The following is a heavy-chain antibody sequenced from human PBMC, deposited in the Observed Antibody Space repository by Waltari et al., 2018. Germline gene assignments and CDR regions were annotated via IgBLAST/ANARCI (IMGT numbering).Heavy chain of an antibody. CDR1: GFTFSDYA. CDR3: AKDLGGTDWSHYFDS. Sequence: EVQLLESGGGFAPPGGSLRLSCAASGFTFSDYAMSWVRQAPGKGLEWVSVVYSGGSTTYYSDSVKGRFTISRDDSKNTMFLQMNSLRAEDTAIYYCAKDLGGTDWSHYFDSWGQGTLIAVSS. J-gene: IGHJ4*02. V-gene: IGHV3-23*03. D-gene: IGHD2-21*01. CDR2: VYSGGSTT.